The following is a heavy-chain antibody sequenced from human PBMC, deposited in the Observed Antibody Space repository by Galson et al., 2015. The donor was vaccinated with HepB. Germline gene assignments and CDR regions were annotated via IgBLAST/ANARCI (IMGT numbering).Heavy chain of an antibody. J-gene: IGHJ4*02. CDR2: IYYSGST. D-gene: IGHD5-24*01. CDR1: GGSISSYY. Sequence: TLSLTCTVSGGSISSYYWSWIRQPPGKGLEWIGYIYYSGSTNYNPSLKSRVTISVDTSKNQFSLKLSSVTAADTAVYYCARGEEMATINYWGQGTLVTVSS. V-gene: IGHV4-59*01. CDR3: ARGEEMATINY.